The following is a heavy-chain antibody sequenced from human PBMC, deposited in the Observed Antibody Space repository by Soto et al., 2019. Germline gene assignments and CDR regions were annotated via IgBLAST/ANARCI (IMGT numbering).Heavy chain of an antibody. J-gene: IGHJ6*03. V-gene: IGHV3-48*01. Sequence: EVQLVESGGGLVQPGGSLRLSCAASGFRFSSYTMNWVRQAPGKGLEWVSHITCSSSTIYYADSVKGRFTISRDNAKNSLYLQMNSLRAEDTAVYYCASHLATSRNYMDVWGKGTTVTVSS. CDR1: GFRFSSYT. CDR3: ASHLATSRNYMDV. D-gene: IGHD2-2*01. CDR2: ITCSSSTI.